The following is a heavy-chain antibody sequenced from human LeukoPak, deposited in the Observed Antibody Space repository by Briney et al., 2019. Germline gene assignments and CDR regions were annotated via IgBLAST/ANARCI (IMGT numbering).Heavy chain of an antibody. V-gene: IGHV3-21*01. CDR3: ARSKISATSYGAF. CDR1: GFTFSSYS. J-gene: IGHJ4*02. CDR2: ISSSSSYI. D-gene: IGHD4/OR15-4a*01. Sequence: GGSLRLSCAASGFTFSSYSMNWVRQAPGKGLEWVSSISSSSSYIYYADSVKGRFTISRVNAKNSLYLQMNSLRAEDTAVYYCARSKISATSYGAFWGQGTLVTVSS.